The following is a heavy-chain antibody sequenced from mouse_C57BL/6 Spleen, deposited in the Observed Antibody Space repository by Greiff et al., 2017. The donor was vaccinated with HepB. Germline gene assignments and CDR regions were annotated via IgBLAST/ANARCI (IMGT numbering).Heavy chain of an antibody. V-gene: IGHV2-6*01. Sequence: QVQLQQSGPGLVAPSQRLSITCTVSGFSLTSYGVDWVRQSPGKGLEWLGVIWGVGSTNYNSALKSRLSISKDNSKSQVFLKMNSLQTDDTAMYYCASLLGRFAYWGQGTLVTVSA. CDR2: IWGVGST. CDR1: GFSLTSYG. J-gene: IGHJ3*01. D-gene: IGHD4-1*01. CDR3: ASLLGRFAY.